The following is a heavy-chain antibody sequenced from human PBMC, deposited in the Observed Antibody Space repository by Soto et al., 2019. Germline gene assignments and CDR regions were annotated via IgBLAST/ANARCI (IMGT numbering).Heavy chain of an antibody. CDR3: ARATYYYDSSGYSDKVLDY. V-gene: IGHV4-31*03. D-gene: IGHD3-22*01. CDR1: GGSISSGGHY. J-gene: IGHJ4*02. CDR2: IYYSGNT. Sequence: SETLSLTCTVSGGSISSGGHYWGWIRQHPGKGLEWIGYIYYSGNTYYNPSLKSRVTISVDTSKNQFSLKLSSVTAADTAVYYCARATYYYDSSGYSDKVLDYWGQGTLVTVSS.